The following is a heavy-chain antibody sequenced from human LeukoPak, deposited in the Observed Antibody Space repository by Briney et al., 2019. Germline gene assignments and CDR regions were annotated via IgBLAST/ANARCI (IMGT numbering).Heavy chain of an antibody. CDR2: IYPGDSDT. CDR3: ARRDYYCSGGSCYFGGLVYNWFDP. Sequence: GESLKISCKGSGYSFTSYWIGWGRQMPGKGLEGMGIIYPGDSDTRYSPSFQGQVTISADKSINTAYLQWSTLKASDTAMYYCARRDYYCSGGSCYFGGLVYNWFDPWGQGTLVTVSS. CDR1: GYSFTSYW. V-gene: IGHV5-51*01. D-gene: IGHD2-15*01. J-gene: IGHJ5*02.